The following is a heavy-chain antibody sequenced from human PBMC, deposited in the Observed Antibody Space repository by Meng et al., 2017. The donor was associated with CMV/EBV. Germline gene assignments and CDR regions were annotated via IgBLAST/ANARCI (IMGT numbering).Heavy chain of an antibody. D-gene: IGHD3-3*01. CDR2: TYYRSKWYN. CDR1: GDSVSSNSAA. CDR3: AREDPIGITIFGVVINPLDY. J-gene: IGHJ4*02. Sequence: SQTLSLTCAIPGDSVSSNSAAWNWSRQSPSRGLEWLGRTYYRSKWYNDYAVSVKSRITINPDTSKNQFSLQLNSVTPEDTAVYDCAREDPIGITIFGVVINPLDYWGQGTLVTVSS. V-gene: IGHV6-1*01.